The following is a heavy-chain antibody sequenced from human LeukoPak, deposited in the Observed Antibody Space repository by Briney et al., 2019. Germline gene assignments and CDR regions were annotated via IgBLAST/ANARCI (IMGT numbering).Heavy chain of an antibody. J-gene: IGHJ4*02. CDR2: MNQDETEK. D-gene: IGHD1-26*01. Sequence: GGSLRLSCAASGFTFSSNWMTRVRQAPGKGLEWVANMNQDETEKYYLDSVKGRFTISRDNAKKSLYLQMNSLRAEDTAVYYCATGLGSDYWGQGTLVTVSS. CDR3: ATGLGSDY. V-gene: IGHV3-7*02. CDR1: GFTFSSNW.